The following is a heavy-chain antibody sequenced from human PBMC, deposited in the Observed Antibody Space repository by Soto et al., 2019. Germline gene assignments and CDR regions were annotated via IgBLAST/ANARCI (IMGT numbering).Heavy chain of an antibody. J-gene: IGHJ5*02. CDR1: GGSISSGGYS. CDR2: IYHSGST. V-gene: IGHV4-30-2*01. D-gene: IGHD4-4*01. Sequence: PSETLSLTCAFSGGSISSGGYSWSWIRQPPGKGLEWIGYIYHSGSTYYNPSLKSRVTISVDRSKNQFSLKLSSVTAADTAVYYCARFTGNRETWFDPWGQGTLVTVSS. CDR3: ARFTGNRETWFDP.